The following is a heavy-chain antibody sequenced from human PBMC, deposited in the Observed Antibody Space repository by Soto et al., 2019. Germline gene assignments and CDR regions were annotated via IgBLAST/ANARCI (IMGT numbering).Heavy chain of an antibody. CDR3: AKRRGEGYFDL. V-gene: IGHV3-23*01. CDR1: GFTFSNFV. D-gene: IGHD3-10*01. Sequence: EVQLLESGGGLVQPGGSLRLTCAASGFTFSNFVMGWVRRAPGKGLEWVSGIGGTSGSTYYADSVKGRLTISRDNSKNTLFLHMNSLRADDTGVYYCAKRRGEGYFDLWGRGTLVTVSS. J-gene: IGHJ2*01. CDR2: IGGTSGST.